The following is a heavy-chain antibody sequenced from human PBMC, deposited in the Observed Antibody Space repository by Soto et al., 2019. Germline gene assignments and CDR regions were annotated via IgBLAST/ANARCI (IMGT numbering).Heavy chain of an antibody. CDR2: IIPISGTA. CDR3: ARSQGSSTSLEIYYYYYYGMDV. Sequence: QVQLVQSGAEVKKPGSSVKVSCKASGGTFSSYAISWVRQAPGQGLEWMGGIIPISGTANYAQKFPGRVTITADESTSTVSMELSSLRSEDTAVYFCARSQGSSTSLEIYYYYYYGMDVWGQGTTVTVSS. D-gene: IGHD2-2*01. J-gene: IGHJ6*02. CDR1: GGTFSSYA. V-gene: IGHV1-69*01.